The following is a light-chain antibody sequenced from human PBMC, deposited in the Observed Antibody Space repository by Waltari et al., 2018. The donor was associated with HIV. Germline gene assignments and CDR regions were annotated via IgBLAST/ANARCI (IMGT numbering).Light chain of an antibody. CDR3: QQYYTTPFT. CDR2: WAS. Sequence: EIVMTQSPDSLAVSLGERATINCKSSQSVLYSSNNENYLAWYQQKPGQPPKLLIYWASTRESGVPDRFSGSGSGTDFTLTISSLQAEDVAVYYCQQYYTTPFTFGPGTKVDLK. J-gene: IGKJ3*01. CDR1: QSVLYSSNNENY. V-gene: IGKV4-1*01.